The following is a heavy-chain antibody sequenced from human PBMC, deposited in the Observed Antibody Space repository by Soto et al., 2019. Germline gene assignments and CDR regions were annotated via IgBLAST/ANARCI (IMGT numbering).Heavy chain of an antibody. V-gene: IGHV3-48*03. CDR2: ISSSGTTI. CDR1: GFTPSSYE. Sequence: PGGSLRLSCAASGFTPSSYEMNWVRQAPGKGLEWVSYISSSGTTIYYADSVKGRFTISRDNAKNSLYLQMNSLRAEDTAVYYCARDLGCSDTSCPLHYGMDVWGQGTTVTVSS. J-gene: IGHJ6*02. D-gene: IGHD2-2*01. CDR3: ARDLGCSDTSCPLHYGMDV.